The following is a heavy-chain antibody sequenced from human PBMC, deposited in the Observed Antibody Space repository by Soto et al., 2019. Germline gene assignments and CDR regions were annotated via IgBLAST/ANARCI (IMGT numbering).Heavy chain of an antibody. CDR2: ISSSSSTI. CDR3: ARKANHYYYYMDV. J-gene: IGHJ6*03. Sequence: GGSLRLSCAASGFTFSSYSMNWVRQAPGKGLEWVSYISSSSSTIYYADSVKGRFTISRDNAKNSLYLQMNSLRAEDTAVYYCARKANHYYYYMDVWGKGTTVTVS. CDR1: GFTFSSYS. V-gene: IGHV3-48*01.